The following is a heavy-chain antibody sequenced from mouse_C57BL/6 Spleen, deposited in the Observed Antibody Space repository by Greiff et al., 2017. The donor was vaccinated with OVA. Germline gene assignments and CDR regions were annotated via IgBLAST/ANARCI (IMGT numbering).Heavy chain of an antibody. D-gene: IGHD4-1*01. CDR2: INPGSGGT. V-gene: IGHV1-54*01. Sequence: QVQLQQSGAELVRPGTSVKVSCKASGYAFTNYLIEWVKQRPGQGLEWIGVINPGSGGTNYNEKFKGKATLTADKSSSTAYMQLSSLTSEDSAVYFCARKPNWEWYFDVWGTGTTVTVSS. CDR3: ARKPNWEWYFDV. J-gene: IGHJ1*03. CDR1: GYAFTNYL.